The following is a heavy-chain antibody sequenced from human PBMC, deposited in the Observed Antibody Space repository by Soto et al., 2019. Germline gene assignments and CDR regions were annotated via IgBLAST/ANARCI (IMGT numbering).Heavy chain of an antibody. Sequence: SVSNAWMNWVRQAPGKGLEWVGRIKSKTDGGTTDYAAPVKGRFTISRDDSKNTLYLQMNSLKTEDTAVYYCTTRFIYGSGGYVFDYWGQGTLVTVSS. CDR2: IKSKTDGGTT. V-gene: IGHV3-15*07. CDR3: TTRFIYGSGGYVFDY. J-gene: IGHJ4*02. D-gene: IGHD3-10*01. CDR1: SVSNAW.